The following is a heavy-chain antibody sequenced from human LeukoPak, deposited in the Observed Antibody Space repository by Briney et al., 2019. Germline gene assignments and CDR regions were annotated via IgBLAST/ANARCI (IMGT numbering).Heavy chain of an antibody. CDR2: IYSGGST. CDR3: ARESSRAGDWFDP. D-gene: IGHD1-26*01. J-gene: IGHJ5*02. V-gene: IGHV3-66*01. Sequence: GGSLRLSCAASGFTFSDYYMSWIRQAPGKGLEWVSVIYSGGSTYYADSVKGRFTISRDNAKNSLYLQMNSLRAEDTAVYYCARESSRAGDWFDPWGQGTLVTVSS. CDR1: GFTFSDYY.